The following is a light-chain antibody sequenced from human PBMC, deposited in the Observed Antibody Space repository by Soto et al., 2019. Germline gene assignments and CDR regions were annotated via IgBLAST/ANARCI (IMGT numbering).Light chain of an antibody. CDR2: GAS. V-gene: IGKV1-9*01. Sequence: DIQLTQSPSFLSASVGDRVTITCRASQGISHYLAWYLQKPGKAPKLLISGASTLQSGVPSRFSGSGSGTEFTLTVSSLQPEDFATYYCQQLNAYPHSFGGGTKVEIK. J-gene: IGKJ4*01. CDR1: QGISHY. CDR3: QQLNAYPHS.